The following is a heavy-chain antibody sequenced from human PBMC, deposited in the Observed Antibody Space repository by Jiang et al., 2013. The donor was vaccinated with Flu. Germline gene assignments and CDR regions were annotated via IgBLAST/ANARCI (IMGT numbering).Heavy chain of an antibody. CDR2: TYYRSKWYN. CDR3: ARDPINWSVDYYYGMDV. V-gene: IGHV6-1*01. D-gene: IGHD1-1*01. J-gene: IGHJ6*02. Sequence: QTLSLTCAISGDSVSSNSAAWNWIRQSPSRGLEWLGRTYYRSKWYNDYAVSVKSRITINPDTSKNQFSLQLNSVTPEDTAVYYCARDPINWSVDYYYGMDVWGQGTTVTVSS. CDR1: GDSVSSNSAA.